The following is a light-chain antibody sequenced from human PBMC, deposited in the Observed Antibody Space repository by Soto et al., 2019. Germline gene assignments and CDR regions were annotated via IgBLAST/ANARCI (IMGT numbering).Light chain of an antibody. J-gene: IGLJ2*01. V-gene: IGLV2-23*02. Sequence: QSALTQPASVSGSPGQSITVSCTGSSDDIGNFNLVSWYQQFPGKAPKLIVYEVNKRPLGVSDRFSGSKSGNTASLTISGLQAEDEADYHCCSYAGSRWIFGGGTKLTVL. CDR3: CSYAGSRWI. CDR2: EVN. CDR1: SDDIGNFNL.